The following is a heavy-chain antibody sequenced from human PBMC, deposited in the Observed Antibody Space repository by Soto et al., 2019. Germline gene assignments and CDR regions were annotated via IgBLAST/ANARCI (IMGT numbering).Heavy chain of an antibody. CDR1: GFTFSSYA. Sequence: QVQLVESGGGVVQPGRSLRLSCAASGFTFSSYAMHWVRQAPGKGLEWVAVISYDGSNKYYADSVKGRFTISRDNSKNTLYLQMNGLRAEDTAVYYCARDSPRDYYDSSGYQDYWGQGTLVTVSS. CDR3: ARDSPRDYYDSSGYQDY. D-gene: IGHD3-22*01. J-gene: IGHJ4*02. CDR2: ISYDGSNK. V-gene: IGHV3-30-3*01.